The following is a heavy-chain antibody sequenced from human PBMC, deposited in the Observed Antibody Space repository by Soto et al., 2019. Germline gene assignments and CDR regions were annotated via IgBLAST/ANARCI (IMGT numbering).Heavy chain of an antibody. V-gene: IGHV3-9*01. J-gene: IGHJ6*02. CDR3: AKDLGRITSVGKPLDV. D-gene: IGHD6-13*01. CDR2: ISWESGNI. Sequence: EVHLEESGEGLVQPGRSLRLSCAASGFTFDDYAMHWVRQVPGKGLEWVSGISWESGNIGYADSVKGRFIISRDNAKSSLDLHMNSPRAEDTAFYYCAKDLGRITSVGKPLDVWGQGTTVTVSS. CDR1: GFTFDDYA.